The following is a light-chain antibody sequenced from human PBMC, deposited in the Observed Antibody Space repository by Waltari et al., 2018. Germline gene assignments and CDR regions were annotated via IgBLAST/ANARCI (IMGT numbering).Light chain of an antibody. CDR2: VNSDCNH. Sequence: QLVLTQSPSASASLGASVKPTSTRCRAHSTNGIASHQQQPEKGPRYLMKVNSDCNHSKGDKIPDRFSGASSGAEHYLSISSLQSEDEADCYCQTGGHGTWVCGGGTKLTGL. J-gene: IGLJ3*02. CDR1: RAHSTNG. CDR3: QTGGHGTWV. V-gene: IGLV4-69*01.